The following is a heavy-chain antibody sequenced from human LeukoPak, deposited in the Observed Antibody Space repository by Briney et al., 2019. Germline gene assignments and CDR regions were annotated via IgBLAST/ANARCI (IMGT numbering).Heavy chain of an antibody. CDR1: GFTFSSYG. V-gene: IGHV3-33*06. D-gene: IGHD3-22*01. CDR3: AKGDSSGYYFPSFRFDP. J-gene: IGHJ5*02. Sequence: GRSLRLSCAASGFTFSSYGMHWVRQAPGKGLEWVAVIWYDGSNKYYADSVKGRFTISRDNSKNTLYLQMNSLRAEDTAVYYCAKGDSSGYYFPSFRFDPWGQGTLVTVSS. CDR2: IWYDGSNK.